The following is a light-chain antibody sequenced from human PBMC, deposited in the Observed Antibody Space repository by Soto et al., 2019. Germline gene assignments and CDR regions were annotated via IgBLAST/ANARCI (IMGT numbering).Light chain of an antibody. V-gene: IGLV1-44*01. J-gene: IGLJ2*01. CDR3: AAWDDSLNGLL. CDR1: SFNIGSNP. Sequence: QSVLTQPPSASGTPGQRVTISCSGSSFNIGSNPVNWYQQLPGMAPKLLIYSDNQRPSGVPDRLSGSKSGTSASLAISGLQSEDEADYYCAAWDDSLNGLLFGGGTQLTVL. CDR2: SDN.